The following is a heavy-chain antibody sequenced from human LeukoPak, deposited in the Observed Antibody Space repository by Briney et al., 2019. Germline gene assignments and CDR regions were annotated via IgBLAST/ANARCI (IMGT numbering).Heavy chain of an antibody. Sequence: GGSLRLSCAASGFTFDDYAMHWVRQAPGKGLEWVSGISWNSGSIDYADSVKGRFTISRDNAKNSLYLQMNSLRAEDTAVYYCARGARKGDDYGGFFDYWGQGTLVTVSS. CDR2: ISWNSGSI. D-gene: IGHD4-23*01. CDR1: GFTFDDYA. V-gene: IGHV3-9*01. J-gene: IGHJ4*02. CDR3: ARGARKGDDYGGFFDY.